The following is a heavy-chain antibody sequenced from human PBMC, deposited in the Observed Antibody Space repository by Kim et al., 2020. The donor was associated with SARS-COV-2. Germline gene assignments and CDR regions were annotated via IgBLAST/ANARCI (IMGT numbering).Heavy chain of an antibody. V-gene: IGHV1-46*01. Sequence: QKFQGRVTMTRDTSTSTVYMELSSLRSEDTAVYYCARDLTSRSSGWLVLWGQGTLVTVSS. J-gene: IGHJ4*02. D-gene: IGHD6-19*01. CDR3: ARDLTSRSSGWLVL.